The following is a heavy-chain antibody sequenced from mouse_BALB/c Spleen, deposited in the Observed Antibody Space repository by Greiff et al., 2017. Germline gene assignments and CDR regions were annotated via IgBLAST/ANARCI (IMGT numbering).Heavy chain of an antibody. CDR2: ILPGSGST. CDR1: GYTFSSYW. J-gene: IGHJ1*01. CDR3: ARGGYGNYDWYFDV. V-gene: IGHV1-9*01. Sequence: QVQLKESGAELMKPGASVKISCKATGYTFSSYWIEWVKQRPGHGLEWIGEILPGSGSTNYNEKFKGKATFTADTSSNTAYMQLSSLTSEDSAVYYCARGGYGNYDWYFDVWGAGTTVTVSS. D-gene: IGHD2-10*02.